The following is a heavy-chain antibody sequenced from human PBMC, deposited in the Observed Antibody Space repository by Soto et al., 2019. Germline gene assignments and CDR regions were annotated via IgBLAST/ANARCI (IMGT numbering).Heavy chain of an antibody. CDR3: AMQNQPQAGDYYYYGMDV. CDR2: ISKDGSNI. D-gene: IGHD2-2*01. J-gene: IGHJ6*02. Sequence: QVHLAESGGGVVQPGRSLRLSCAASEFTFSTFAVHWVRQAPGKGLEWVAVISKDGSNIYYADSVKGRFTISRDNSKKTLYLQMRGLRAEDTAVYYCAMQNQPQAGDYYYYGMDVWGQGTTVTVSS. CDR1: EFTFSTFA. V-gene: IGHV3-30-3*01.